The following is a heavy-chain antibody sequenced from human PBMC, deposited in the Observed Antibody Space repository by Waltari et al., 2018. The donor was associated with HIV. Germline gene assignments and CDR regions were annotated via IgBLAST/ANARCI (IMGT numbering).Heavy chain of an antibody. V-gene: IGHV1-3*01. CDR2: INVGNSKT. CDR1: GYTLTNYA. CDR3: AREGAGDIYYLEY. Sequence: QAQLVQSRAEVKRPGASVQVSCETSGYTLTNYAVHWVRQAPGQRIESMGWINVGNSKTQYSQKFQGRLTITRDTSASVAYMELTRLKSEDTAVYFCAREGAGDIYYLEYWGQGTLVTVSS. D-gene: IGHD3-16*02. J-gene: IGHJ4*02.